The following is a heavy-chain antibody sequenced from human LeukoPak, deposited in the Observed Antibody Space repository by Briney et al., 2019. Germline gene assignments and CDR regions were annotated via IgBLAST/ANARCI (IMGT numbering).Heavy chain of an antibody. J-gene: IGHJ5*02. CDR1: GITFSDYA. V-gene: IGHV3-23*01. Sequence: PGGSLRLSCAASGITFSDYAMTWVRQAPGKGLQWVSGISGSGASTYYGDSVKGRFIISRDNSKNTLYLQIDSLRAEDTAVYYCAKGASSGWLLYRFDPWGQGTLVTVSS. CDR2: ISGSGAST. D-gene: IGHD6-19*01. CDR3: AKGASSGWLLYRFDP.